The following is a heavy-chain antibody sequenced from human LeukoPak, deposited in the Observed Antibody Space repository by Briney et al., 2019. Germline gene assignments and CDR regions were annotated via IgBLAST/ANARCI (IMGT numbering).Heavy chain of an antibody. J-gene: IGHJ4*02. D-gene: IGHD4-23*01. CDR1: GFTFSSYE. Sequence: GGSLRLSCAASGFTFSSYEMNWVRQAPGKGREWVSYISSSGSTIYYADSVKGRFTISRDNAKNSLYLQMNSLRAEDTAAYYCARSYGGTYYFDYWGQGTLVTVSS. V-gene: IGHV3-48*03. CDR3: ARSYGGTYYFDY. CDR2: ISSSGSTI.